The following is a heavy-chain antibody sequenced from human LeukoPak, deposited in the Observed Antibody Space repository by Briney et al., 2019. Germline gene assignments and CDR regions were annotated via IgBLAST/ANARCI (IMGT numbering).Heavy chain of an antibody. J-gene: IGHJ2*01. D-gene: IGHD6-25*01. CDR2: IYYSGST. Sequence: PSETLSLTCTVSGGSISSYYWSWIRQLPGKGLEWIGYIYYSGSTSYNPSLKSRVTISVDTSKNQFSLKLSSVTAADTAVYYCARQGGGFWYFDLWGRGTLVTVSS. V-gene: IGHV4-59*08. CDR3: ARQGGGFWYFDL. CDR1: GGSISSYY.